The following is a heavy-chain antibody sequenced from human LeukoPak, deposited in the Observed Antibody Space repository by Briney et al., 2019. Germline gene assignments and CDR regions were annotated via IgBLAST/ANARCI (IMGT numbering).Heavy chain of an antibody. CDR1: GFTFSSYG. J-gene: IGHJ4*02. CDR2: ISYDGSNK. D-gene: IGHD3-10*01. V-gene: IGHV3-30*18. CDR3: AKDSDALWFGEGPYYFDY. Sequence: GGSLRLSCAASGFTFSSYGMHWVRQAPGKGLEWVAVISYDGSNKYYADSVKGRFTISRDNSKNTLYLQMNSLRAEDTAVYYCAKDSDALWFGEGPYYFDYWGQGTLVTVSS.